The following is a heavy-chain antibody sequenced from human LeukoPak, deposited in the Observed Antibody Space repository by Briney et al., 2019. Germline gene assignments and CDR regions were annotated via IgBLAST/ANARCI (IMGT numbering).Heavy chain of an antibody. CDR2: ISSSGSTI. D-gene: IGHD3-22*01. CDR1: GFTFSDYY. CDR3: ARVIGFTMIVVDTWYFDL. Sequence: GGSLRLSCAASGFTFSDYYMSWIRQAPGKGLEWVSYISSSGSTIYYADSVEGRFTISRDNAKNSLYLQMNSLRAEDTAVYYCARVIGFTMIVVDTWYFDLWGRGTLVTVSS. V-gene: IGHV3-11*01. J-gene: IGHJ2*01.